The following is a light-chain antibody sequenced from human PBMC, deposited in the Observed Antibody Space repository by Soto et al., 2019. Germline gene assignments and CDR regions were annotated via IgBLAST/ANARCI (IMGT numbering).Light chain of an antibody. CDR2: DAS. CDR1: QNINNY. Sequence: VQRPQSQYSLSASVGDRVTITCQASQNINNYLNWYQQKPGRAPKLLIYDASNLEAGVPSRFRGSGSGTDFTFTISCLQPEDIATYYCQQYENLPPFGQGTRLEIK. J-gene: IGKJ5*01. V-gene: IGKV1-33*01. CDR3: QQYENLPP.